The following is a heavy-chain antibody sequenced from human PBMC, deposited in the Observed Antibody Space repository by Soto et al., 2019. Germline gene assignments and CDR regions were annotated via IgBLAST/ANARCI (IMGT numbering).Heavy chain of an antibody. CDR1: GYTFTSYY. D-gene: IGHD6-6*01. Sequence: ASVKVSCKASGYTFTSYYMHWVRQAPGQGLEWMGIINPSGGSTSYAQKFQGRVTMTRDTSTSTVYMELSSLRPEDTAVYYCARGSAGGIAARSAFDIWGQGTMVTVSS. V-gene: IGHV1-46*03. CDR3: ARGSAGGIAARSAFDI. CDR2: INPSGGST. J-gene: IGHJ3*02.